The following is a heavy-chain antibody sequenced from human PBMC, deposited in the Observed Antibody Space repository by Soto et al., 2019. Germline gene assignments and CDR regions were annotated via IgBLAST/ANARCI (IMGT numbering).Heavy chain of an antibody. CDR1: GFTFDDYA. CDR2: ISWNSGSI. CDR3: AKGEDYQLLSNGCYMHV. D-gene: IGHD2-2*01. V-gene: IGHV3-9*01. J-gene: IGHJ6*03. Sequence: PGGSLRLSCSASGFTFDDYAMHWVRQAPGKGLEWVSGISWNSGSIGYADSVKGRFTISRDNAKNSLYLQMNSLRAEDTALYYCAKGEDYQLLSNGCYMHVWCKGISVTVSS.